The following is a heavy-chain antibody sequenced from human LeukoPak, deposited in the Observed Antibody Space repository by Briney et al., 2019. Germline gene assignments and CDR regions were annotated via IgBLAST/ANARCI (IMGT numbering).Heavy chain of an antibody. Sequence: PSETLSLTCTVSGGSISSGDYYWSWIRQPPGKGLKWIGYIYYSGSTYYNPSLKSRVTISVDTSKNQFSLKLSSVTAADTAVYYCARDGHTDAFDIWGQGTMVTVSS. V-gene: IGHV4-30-4*08. CDR1: GGSISSGDYY. J-gene: IGHJ3*02. CDR2: IYYSGST. CDR3: ARDGHTDAFDI.